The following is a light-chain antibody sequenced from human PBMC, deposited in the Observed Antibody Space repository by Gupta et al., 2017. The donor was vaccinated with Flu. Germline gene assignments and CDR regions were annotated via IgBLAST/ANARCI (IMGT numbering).Light chain of an antibody. CDR3: QQYNNWPPTT. Sequence: ERATLACMASQSVASNLAWYQQKPGQAPRLLIYVASTRATGVPDRFSGSGSGTEFTLTISSLKSEDFAIYYCQQYNNWPPTTLGQGTRLEIK. J-gene: IGKJ5*01. V-gene: IGKV3-15*01. CDR2: VAS. CDR1: QSVASN.